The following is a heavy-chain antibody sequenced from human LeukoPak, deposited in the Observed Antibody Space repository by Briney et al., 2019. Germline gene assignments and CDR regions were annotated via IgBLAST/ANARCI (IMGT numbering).Heavy chain of an antibody. CDR2: ISSSSSNI. D-gene: IGHD5-24*01. Sequence: GGSLRLSCAASGFTFSSYSMNWVRQAPGKGLEWVSSISSSSSNIYYADSVKGRFTISRDNAENSLYLQINSLRVEDTAVYYCVRDYGDGYTHRGLDHWGQGTLVSVSS. CDR1: GFTFSSYS. V-gene: IGHV3-21*01. CDR3: VRDYGDGYTHRGLDH. J-gene: IGHJ4*02.